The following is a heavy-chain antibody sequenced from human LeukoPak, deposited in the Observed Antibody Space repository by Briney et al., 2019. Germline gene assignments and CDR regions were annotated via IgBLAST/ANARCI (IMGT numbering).Heavy chain of an antibody. D-gene: IGHD2-15*01. CDR1: GYTFTSYG. J-gene: IGHJ3*02. Sequence: ASVKVSCKASGYTFTSYGISWVRQAPGQGVEWMGCISAYNGNTNYAQRLQGRVTMNTDRSTRTAYMELRSLRSDDTAVYYCARDGPYCSGGSCYSGGAFDIWGQGTMVTVSS. CDR3: ARDGPYCSGGSCYSGGAFDI. CDR2: ISAYNGNT. V-gene: IGHV1-18*01.